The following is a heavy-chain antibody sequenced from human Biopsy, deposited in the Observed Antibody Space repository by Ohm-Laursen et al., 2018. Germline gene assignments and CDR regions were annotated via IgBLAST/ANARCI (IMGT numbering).Heavy chain of an antibody. CDR3: ARHPTGFWFDP. CDR1: GGSVSSNTNY. CDR2: IFYSGII. J-gene: IGHJ5*02. V-gene: IGHV4-39*01. Sequence: TLSLTCTVSGGSVSSNTNYWAWIRQPPGKGLEWIGSIFYSGIIYYNPSLKSRVSISVDTSKNQFSLNLNSVTAADTAVYYCARHPTGFWFDPWGQGTVVTVSS.